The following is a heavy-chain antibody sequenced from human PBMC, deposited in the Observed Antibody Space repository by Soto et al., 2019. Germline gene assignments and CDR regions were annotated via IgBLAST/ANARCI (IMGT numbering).Heavy chain of an antibody. CDR2: INPNSGGT. Sequence: ASVKVSCKASGYTFTGYYMHWVRQAPGQGLEWMGWINPNSGGTNYAQKFQGWVTMTRDTSISTAYMELSRLRSDDTAVYYCARGPGGIVATITDLSLQNYGMDVWGQGTTVTVSS. CDR1: GYTFTGYY. V-gene: IGHV1-2*04. J-gene: IGHJ6*02. CDR3: ARGPGGIVATITDLSLQNYGMDV. D-gene: IGHD5-12*01.